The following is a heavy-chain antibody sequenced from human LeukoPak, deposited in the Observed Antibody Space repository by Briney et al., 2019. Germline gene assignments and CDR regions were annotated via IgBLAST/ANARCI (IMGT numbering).Heavy chain of an antibody. V-gene: IGHV1-18*01. D-gene: IGHD3-22*01. CDR2: ISAYNGNT. CDR3: ARDSYYDSSGYLMNLEYFQH. J-gene: IGHJ1*01. CDR1: GYTFTSYG. Sequence: ASVKVSCKASGYTFTSYGISWVQQAPGQGLEWMGWISAYNGNTNYAQKLQGRVTMTTDTSTSTAYMELRSLRSDDTAVYYCARDSYYDSSGYLMNLEYFQHWGQGTLVTVSS.